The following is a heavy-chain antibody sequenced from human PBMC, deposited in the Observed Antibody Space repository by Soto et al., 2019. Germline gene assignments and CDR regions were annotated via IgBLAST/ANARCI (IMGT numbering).Heavy chain of an antibody. CDR3: ARDGGTYGMDV. J-gene: IGHJ6*02. CDR1: GGSISSYY. Sequence: QVQLQESGPGLVKPSETLSLTCTVSGGSISSYYWNWIRQPPGKGLVLIGYISYIGSTNYNPSLKIRVTIAVDTSKNPFSLKLSSVTAADTAVYYCARDGGTYGMDVWGQGTTVNVSS. V-gene: IGHV4-59*01. D-gene: IGHD3-16*01. CDR2: ISYIGST.